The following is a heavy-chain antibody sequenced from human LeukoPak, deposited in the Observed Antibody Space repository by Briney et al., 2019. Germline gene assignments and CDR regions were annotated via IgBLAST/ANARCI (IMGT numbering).Heavy chain of an antibody. J-gene: IGHJ3*02. CDR3: ATLYLVNAFDI. CDR2: IIDSGTT. D-gene: IGHD2-2*02. Sequence: SETLSLTCGVSGGSFSGYFWTWIRQPPGKGLEWIGEIIDSGTTNYNPSLESRVAMSVDTSKNQVSLGLSSVTAADTAVYYCATLYLVNAFDIWGPGTLVTVSS. CDR1: GGSFSGYF. V-gene: IGHV4-34*12.